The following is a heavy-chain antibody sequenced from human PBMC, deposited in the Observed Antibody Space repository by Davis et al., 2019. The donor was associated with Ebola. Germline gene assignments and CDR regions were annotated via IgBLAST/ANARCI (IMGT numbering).Heavy chain of an antibody. CDR1: GFTFTSSA. Sequence: AASVKVSCKASGFTFTSSAVQWVRQARGQRLEWIGWIVVGSGNTNYAQKFQGRVTMTRNTSTSTAYMELSSLRSEDTAVYYCARDAYYDFWSGYFHYYYGMDVWGQGTTVTVSS. CDR2: IVVGSGNT. V-gene: IGHV1-58*01. D-gene: IGHD3-3*01. CDR3: ARDAYYDFWSGYFHYYYGMDV. J-gene: IGHJ6*02.